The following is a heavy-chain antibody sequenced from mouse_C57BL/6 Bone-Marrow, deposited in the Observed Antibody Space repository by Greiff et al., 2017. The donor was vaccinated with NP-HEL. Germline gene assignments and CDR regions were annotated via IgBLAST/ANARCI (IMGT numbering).Heavy chain of an antibody. J-gene: IGHJ4*01. CDR3: ARNPSYYYGSSPYAMDY. D-gene: IGHD1-1*01. CDR1: GFSLTSYA. CDR2: IWTGGGT. V-gene: IGHV2-9-1*01. Sequence: QVQLQQSGPGLVAPSQSLSITCTVSGFSLTSYAISWVRQPPGKGLEWLGVIWTGGGTNYNSALNSRLSISKDNSKSQVFLKMNSLQTDDTARYYCARNPSYYYGSSPYAMDYWGQGTSVTVSS.